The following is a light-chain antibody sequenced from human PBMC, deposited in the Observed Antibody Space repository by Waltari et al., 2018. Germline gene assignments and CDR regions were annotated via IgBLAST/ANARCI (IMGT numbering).Light chain of an antibody. V-gene: IGLV2-14*03. J-gene: IGLJ2*01. CDR2: DVN. CDR3: ISYTSTTTYVV. CDR1: SGDVGGYDY. Sequence: QSALTQPASVSASPGQSITISCTGTSGDVGGYDYVSWYQQHPGKAPQLFIYDVNKRPSGVSHRCSASKSGNTASLTIFGLQAEDEADYYCISYTSTTTYVVVGGGTKLTVL.